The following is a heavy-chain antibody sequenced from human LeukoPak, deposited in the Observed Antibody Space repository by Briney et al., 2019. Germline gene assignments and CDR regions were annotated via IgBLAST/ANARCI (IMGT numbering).Heavy chain of an antibody. Sequence: GGSLRLSFAASGFTFSTHEMNWVRQAPGKGLEWVSYITRSGTTIYYADSVKGRFTISRDNAKNSLYLQMNSLRDEDTAVYYCARGGNIGYDYNAFDIWGQGAMVTVSS. V-gene: IGHV3-48*03. CDR1: GFTFSTHE. J-gene: IGHJ3*02. CDR3: ARGGNIGYDYNAFDI. D-gene: IGHD3-22*01. CDR2: ITRSGTTI.